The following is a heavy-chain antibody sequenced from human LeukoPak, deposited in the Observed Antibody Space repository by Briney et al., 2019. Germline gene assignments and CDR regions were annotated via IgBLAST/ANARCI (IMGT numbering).Heavy chain of an antibody. CDR2: IYYSGST. V-gene: IGHV4-39*07. D-gene: IGHD3-10*01. CDR1: GGSISSSSYY. CDR3: ARHRGMYYYGSGTGRFDY. Sequence: SETLSLTCTVSGGSISSSSYYWGWIRQPPGKGLEWIGSIYYSGSTYYNPSLKSRVTISVDTSKNQFSLKLSSVTAADTAVYYCARHRGMYYYGSGTGRFDYWGQGTLVTVSS. J-gene: IGHJ4*02.